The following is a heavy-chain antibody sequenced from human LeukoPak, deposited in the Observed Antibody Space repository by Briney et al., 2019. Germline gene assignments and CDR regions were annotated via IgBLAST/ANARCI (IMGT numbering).Heavy chain of an antibody. Sequence: GASVKVSCKASGYTFTSYGISWVRQAPGQGLEWMGWISAYNGNTNYAQKLQGRVTMTTDTSTSTAYMEPRSLRSDDTSVYYCARDLEYYYGSGSYRYWGQGTLVTVSS. J-gene: IGHJ4*02. CDR2: ISAYNGNT. CDR3: ARDLEYYYGSGSYRY. D-gene: IGHD3-10*01. V-gene: IGHV1-18*01. CDR1: GYTFTSYG.